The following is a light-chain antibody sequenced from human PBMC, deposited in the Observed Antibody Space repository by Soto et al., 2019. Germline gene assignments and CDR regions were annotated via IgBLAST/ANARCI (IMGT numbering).Light chain of an antibody. CDR2: KAS. V-gene: IGKV1-5*03. Sequence: DIQMTQSPSTLSASVGDRVTITCRASQTISTWLAWYQQKPGRXPXXLIYKASSLESGVPSRFSGSGYGTDFPLTISSLQPDDFATYYCQQYNSYWTFGQGTKVDIK. CDR1: QTISTW. J-gene: IGKJ1*01. CDR3: QQYNSYWT.